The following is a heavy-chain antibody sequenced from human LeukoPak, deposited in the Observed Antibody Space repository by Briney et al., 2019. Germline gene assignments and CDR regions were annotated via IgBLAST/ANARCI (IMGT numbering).Heavy chain of an antibody. CDR2: IHPNSGGT. Sequence: ASVKVSCKASGYTFSGYYMHWVRQAPGQGLEWMGWIHPNSGGTNYAQKFQGRVTMTRDTSISTAYMELSRLTFDDTAVYYRGRKSAARKTSEFDYWGQGTLVTVSS. CDR3: GRKSAARKTSEFDY. J-gene: IGHJ4*02. CDR1: GYTFSGYY. D-gene: IGHD6-6*01. V-gene: IGHV1-2*02.